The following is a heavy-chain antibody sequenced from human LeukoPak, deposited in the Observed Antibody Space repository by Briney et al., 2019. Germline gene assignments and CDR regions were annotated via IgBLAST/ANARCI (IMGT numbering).Heavy chain of an antibody. D-gene: IGHD2-21*02. J-gene: IGHJ4*02. CDR2: INPRGGST. CDR3: ARVGATGATANN. V-gene: IGHV1-46*01. Sequence: ASVKVSCKASGYIFTTYYMHWLRQAPGQGPEWMGIINPRGGSTDYAQKFQGRVTMTSDTSTSTVYMELKSLRSEDTAVYFCARVGATGATANNWGQGTLVTVSS. CDR1: GYIFTTYY.